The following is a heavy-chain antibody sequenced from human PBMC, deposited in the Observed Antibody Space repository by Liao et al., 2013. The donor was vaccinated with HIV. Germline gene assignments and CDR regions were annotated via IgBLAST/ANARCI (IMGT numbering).Heavy chain of an antibody. J-gene: IGHJ4*02. V-gene: IGHV4-59*01. CDR2: IYYGGTT. D-gene: IGHD6-6*01. Sequence: QVQLQASGPGVIKPWETLSLNCTVSGGSIGSNYWNWIRQAPGKGLEWIGYIYYGGTTNYNPSLSSRVTMSVDRSKGQFSLKLSSVTVADTAIYYCVRASIAARLDFWGQGKLVTVSS. CDR1: GGSIGSNY. CDR3: VRASIAARLDF.